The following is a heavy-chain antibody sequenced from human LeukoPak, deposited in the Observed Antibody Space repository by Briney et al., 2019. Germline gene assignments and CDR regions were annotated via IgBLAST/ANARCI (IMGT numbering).Heavy chain of an antibody. Sequence: SETLSLTCTVSGGSISSYYWSWIRQPPGKGLEWIGYIHTSGSTNYNPSLKSRVTISVDTSKNQFSLKLSSVTAADTAVYYCARYTSHPTGYYFDYWGQGTLVTVSS. J-gene: IGHJ4*02. CDR3: ARYTSHPTGYYFDY. V-gene: IGHV4-4*09. D-gene: IGHD2-2*01. CDR1: GGSISSYY. CDR2: IHTSGST.